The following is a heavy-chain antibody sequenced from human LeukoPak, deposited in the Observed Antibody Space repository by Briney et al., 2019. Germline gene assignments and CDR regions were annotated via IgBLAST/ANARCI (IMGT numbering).Heavy chain of an antibody. CDR3: ARDRYYDSTNYFDF. D-gene: IGHD3-22*01. V-gene: IGHV4-59*01. CDR2: IYYSGST. Sequence: PSETLSLTCTVSGGSISSYYWTWIRQPPGKGLEWIGYIYYSGSTNYNPSLKSRVTISVDTSKNQFSLKLSSVTAADTAVCYCARDRYYDSTNYFDFWGQGTLVTVSS. CDR1: GGSISSYY. J-gene: IGHJ4*02.